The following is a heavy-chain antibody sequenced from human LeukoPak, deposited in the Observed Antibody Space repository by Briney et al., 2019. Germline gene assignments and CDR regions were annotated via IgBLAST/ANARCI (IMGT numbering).Heavy chain of an antibody. V-gene: IGHV3-11*06. J-gene: IGHJ3*02. D-gene: IGHD1-1*01. CDR2: NSSSSSYT. CDR3: ARAPFSGTTSISFGI. Sequence: GGSLRLSCAASGFTFSDYYMSWIRQAPGKGLEWVSYNSSSSSYTNYADSVKGRFTISRDNAKNSLYLQMNSLRAEDTAVYYCARAPFSGTTSISFGIWGQGTMVTVSS. CDR1: GFTFSDYY.